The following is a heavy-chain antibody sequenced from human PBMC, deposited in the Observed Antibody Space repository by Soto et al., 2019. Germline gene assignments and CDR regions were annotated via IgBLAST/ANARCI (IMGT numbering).Heavy chain of an antibody. J-gene: IGHJ3*02. CDR2: IYYSGST. CDR1: GGSISSGGYY. D-gene: IGHD3-22*01. CDR3: ARERITMIRDAFDI. V-gene: IGHV4-31*03. Sequence: QVQLQESGPGLVKPSQTLSLTCTVSGGSISSGGYYWSWIRQHPGKGLEWIGYIYYSGSTYYNPSLKSRVTISVDTSKNQFSLKLSSVTAADTAVYYCARERITMIRDAFDIWGQGTMVTVSS.